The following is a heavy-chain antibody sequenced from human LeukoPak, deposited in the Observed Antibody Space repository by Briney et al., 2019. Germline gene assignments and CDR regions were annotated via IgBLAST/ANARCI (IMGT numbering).Heavy chain of an antibody. CDR1: GFTFSSYS. CDR3: ARDGGGDIVVVVAAEPLDY. CDR2: ISSSSSYI. J-gene: IGHJ4*02. D-gene: IGHD2-15*01. V-gene: IGHV3-21*01. Sequence: PGGSLRLSCAASGFTFSSYSMNWVRQAPGKGLEWVSSISSSSSYIYYADSVKGRFTISRDNAKNSLYLQMNSLRAEDTAVYYCARDGGGDIVVVVAAEPLDYWGRGTLVTVSS.